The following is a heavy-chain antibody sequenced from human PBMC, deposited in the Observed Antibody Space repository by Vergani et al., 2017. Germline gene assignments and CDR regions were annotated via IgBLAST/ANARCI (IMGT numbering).Heavy chain of an antibody. CDR3: TRGPPRTLTTDTYYFDH. CDR1: GYTFSDYD. D-gene: IGHD4-17*01. V-gene: IGHV1-8*01. J-gene: IGHJ4*02. CDR2: MKPNSGNA. Sequence: QVQLVQSGAEVRKPGASVKLSCKASGYTFSDYDINWVRQASGHGLEWMGWMKPNSGNAGYAQTFQGRVTITKNTSISTAYMELSSLTFGDTAVYYCTRGPPRTLTTDTYYFDHWAQGTLVTVSS.